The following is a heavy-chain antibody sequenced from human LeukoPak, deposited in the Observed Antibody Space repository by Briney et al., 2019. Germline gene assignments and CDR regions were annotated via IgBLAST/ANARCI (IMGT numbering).Heavy chain of an antibody. Sequence: PGESLKISCKGSGYSFTSYWIGWVRQMPGKGLEWMGIIYPGDSDTRYSPSFQGQVTISADKSISTAYLQWSSLKASDTAMYYCARQKGRMIVVVNDAFDIWGQGTMVTVSS. D-gene: IGHD3-22*01. CDR2: IYPGDSDT. V-gene: IGHV5-51*01. CDR3: ARQKGRMIVVVNDAFDI. J-gene: IGHJ3*02. CDR1: GYSFTSYW.